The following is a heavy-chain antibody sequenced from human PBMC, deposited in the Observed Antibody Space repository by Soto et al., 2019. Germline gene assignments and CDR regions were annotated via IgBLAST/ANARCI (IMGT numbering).Heavy chain of an antibody. Sequence: PGGSLGLSCAASGFSFSSYAMTGVRQAPGKGLEWVSAIGAHRVRTYYADSVRGRLTSSRDKSKNTLYLQMNSQRVEDTAKYSCAKDLPGELLPSCFGSWGQGTRSTVSS. CDR1: GFSFSSYA. D-gene: IGHD1-26*01. V-gene: IGHV3-23*01. J-gene: IGHJ5*01. CDR2: IGAHRVRT. CDR3: AKDLPGELLPSCFGS.